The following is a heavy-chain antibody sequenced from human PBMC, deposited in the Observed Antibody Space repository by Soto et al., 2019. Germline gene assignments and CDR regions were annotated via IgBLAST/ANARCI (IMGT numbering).Heavy chain of an antibody. CDR1: GFTFSSYS. J-gene: IGHJ3*02. D-gene: IGHD2-15*01. V-gene: IGHV3-21*01. CDR2: ISSSSSYI. Sequence: GGSLRLSCAASGFTFSSYSMNWVRQAPGKGLEWVSSISSSSSYIYYADSVKGRFTISRDNAKNSLYLQMNSLRAEDTAVYYCARDSCSGGSCYDLDAFDIWGQGTMVTVSS. CDR3: ARDSCSGGSCYDLDAFDI.